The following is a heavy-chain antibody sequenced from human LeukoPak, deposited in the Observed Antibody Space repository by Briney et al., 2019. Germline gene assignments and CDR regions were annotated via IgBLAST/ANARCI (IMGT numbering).Heavy chain of an antibody. D-gene: IGHD5-18*01. V-gene: IGHV4-38-2*02. J-gene: IGHJ4*02. CDR3: ARRMRTRGYSYGYDC. Sequence: PSETLSLTCTVSGYSISSGYFWGWIRQPPGKGLEWIGEINHSGSTNYNPSLKSRVTISVDTSKNQFSLKLSSVTAADTAVYYCARRMRTRGYSYGYDCWGQGTLVTVSS. CDR1: GYSISSGYF. CDR2: INHSGST.